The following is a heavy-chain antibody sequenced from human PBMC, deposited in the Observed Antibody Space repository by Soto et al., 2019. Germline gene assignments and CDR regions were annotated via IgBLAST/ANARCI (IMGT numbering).Heavy chain of an antibody. D-gene: IGHD3-10*01. V-gene: IGHV3-53*04. CDR1: GFIVSSNY. Sequence: EVRLVESGGGLVQPGGSLRLSCAASGFIVSSNYMTWVRQAPGKGLEWVSLLYSGGATHYAASVKGRFTISSHSSQNTLFLQMQSLRTEDTATYYCLRGRYGSQIHWGQGTKVTVSS. CDR2: LYSGGAT. J-gene: IGHJ4*02. CDR3: LRGRYGSQIH.